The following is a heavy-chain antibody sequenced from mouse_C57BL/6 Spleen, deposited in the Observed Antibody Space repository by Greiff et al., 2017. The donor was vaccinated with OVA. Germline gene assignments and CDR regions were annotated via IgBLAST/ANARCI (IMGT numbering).Heavy chain of an antibody. V-gene: IGHV1-69*01. D-gene: IGHD1-1*01. CDR3: ARGNYGSSYDWYFDV. CDR1: GYTFTSYW. Sequence: QVQLKQPGAELVMPGASVKLSCKASGYTFTSYWMHWVKQRPGQGLEWIGEIDPSDSYTNYNQKFKGKSTLTVDKSSSTAYMQLSSLTSEDSAVYYCARGNYGSSYDWYFDVWGTGTTVTVSS. CDR2: IDPSDSYT. J-gene: IGHJ1*03.